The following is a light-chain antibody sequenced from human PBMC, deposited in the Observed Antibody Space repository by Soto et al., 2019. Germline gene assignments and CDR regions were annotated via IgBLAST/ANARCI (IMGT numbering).Light chain of an antibody. CDR2: DAS. Sequence: DIQVTQSPPTLSASVGERLTITSWAIQTISTWMAWYQQKPGKAPKLLVYDASTLQSGVASRFSGSGSGTEFTLIISGLQPDDSATYYCQQYTNTNNPWMFGQGTKVDIK. CDR1: QTISTW. V-gene: IGKV1-5*01. J-gene: IGKJ1*01. CDR3: QQYTNTNNPWM.